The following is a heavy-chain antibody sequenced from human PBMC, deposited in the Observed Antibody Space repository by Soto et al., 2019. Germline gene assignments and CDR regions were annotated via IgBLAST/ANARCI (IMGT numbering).Heavy chain of an antibody. CDR2: IYASGST. CDR1: VGSISSGGYS. J-gene: IGHJ5*02. Sequence: SETLSLTCSVSVGSISSGGYSWSWIRQPPGRGLEWIGYIYASGSTYYNPSLSSRVTISIDTSKNKFSLKLSSVTAADTALYYAARCLTMVRGAFRPWRQRKLVTGPS. V-gene: IGHV4-30-2*01. CDR3: ARCLTMVRGAFRP. D-gene: IGHD3-10*01.